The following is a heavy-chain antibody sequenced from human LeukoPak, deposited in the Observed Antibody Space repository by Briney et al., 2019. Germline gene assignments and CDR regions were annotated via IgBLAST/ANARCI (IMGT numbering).Heavy chain of an antibody. CDR1: GGSISSSSYY. CDR2: IYYSGST. J-gene: IGHJ4*02. D-gene: IGHD3-10*01. V-gene: IGHV4-39*01. CDR3: ARRVDGSGPHDH. Sequence: KPSETLSLTCTVSGGSISSSSYYWGWIRQPPGKGLEWIGSIYYSGSTYYNPSLKSRVTISVDTSKNQCSLELSSVTAADTAVYYCARRVDGSGPHDHWGQGTLVTVSS.